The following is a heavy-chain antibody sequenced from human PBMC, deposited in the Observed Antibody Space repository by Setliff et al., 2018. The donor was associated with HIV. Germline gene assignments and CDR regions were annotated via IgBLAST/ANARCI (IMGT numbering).Heavy chain of an antibody. CDR3: ARSPRIGVAGEFEY. Sequence: TLSLTCTVSGGSISSNYWSWMRQPPGKGLEWIGHIYYSGSTNYNPSLKSRVTISVDTSRNQFSLNLNSVTAADTAVYYCARSPRIGVAGEFEYWGQGTLVTVSS. CDR2: IYYSGST. D-gene: IGHD6-19*01. CDR1: GGSISSNY. V-gene: IGHV4-59*08. J-gene: IGHJ4*02.